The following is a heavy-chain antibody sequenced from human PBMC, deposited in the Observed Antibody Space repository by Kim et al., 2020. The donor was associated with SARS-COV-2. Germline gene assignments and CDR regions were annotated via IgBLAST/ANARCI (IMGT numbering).Heavy chain of an antibody. J-gene: IGHJ4*02. Sequence: RDYAVSVKGRIAINPDTSKNQFSLQLNSVTPEDTAVYYCARGGSIKRGFDYWGQGTLVTVSS. CDR3: ARGGSIKRGFDY. V-gene: IGHV6-1*01. CDR2: R. D-gene: IGHD3-10*01.